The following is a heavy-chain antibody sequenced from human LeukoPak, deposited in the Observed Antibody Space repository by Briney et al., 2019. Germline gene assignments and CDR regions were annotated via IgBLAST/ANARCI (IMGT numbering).Heavy chain of an antibody. CDR3: ARESVDYYYYYYGMDV. D-gene: IGHD2-15*01. V-gene: IGHV3-23*01. CDR1: GLTFSNYA. CDR2: ISDSGGST. J-gene: IGHJ6*02. Sequence: PGGSLRLSCAASGLTFSNYAMNWVRQAPGKGLEWVSYISDSGGSTHYADSVRGRFIISRDNSKNTLYLQMNSLRAEDTAVYYCARESVDYYYYYYGMDVWGQGTTVTVSS.